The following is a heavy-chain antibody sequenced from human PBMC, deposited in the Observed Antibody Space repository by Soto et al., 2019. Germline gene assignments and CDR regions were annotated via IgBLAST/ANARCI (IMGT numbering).Heavy chain of an antibody. CDR2: LYFSGT. CDR1: GDSVSSSSYN. J-gene: IGHJ4*02. D-gene: IGHD3-22*01. Sequence: SETLSLTCTVSGDSVSSSSYNWVWIRQPPGKGLEWIGGLYFSGTYYKPSLKSRVTISVDTSKNQISLKLTSVTAADTAQYYCARVDSSGSYFDSWGQGTLVTVSS. V-gene: IGHV4-39*01. CDR3: ARVDSSGSYFDS.